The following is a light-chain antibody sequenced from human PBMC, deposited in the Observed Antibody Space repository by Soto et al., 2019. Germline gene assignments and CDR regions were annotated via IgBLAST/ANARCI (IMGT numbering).Light chain of an antibody. Sequence: EIVLTQSPGTLSLSPGDRATLSRRASQSVSSYLAWYQQKPGQAPRLLIYGASSRATGIPDRFSGSGSGTDFTLTISRLEPEDFAVYYCQQYGSSPRAFGQGTKVDI. CDR3: QQYGSSPRA. V-gene: IGKV3-20*01. CDR1: QSVSSY. CDR2: GAS. J-gene: IGKJ1*01.